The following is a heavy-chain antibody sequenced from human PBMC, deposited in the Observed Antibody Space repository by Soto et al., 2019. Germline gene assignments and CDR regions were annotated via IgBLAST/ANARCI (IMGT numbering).Heavy chain of an antibody. CDR3: AREGGGWNDSAQRDDY. J-gene: IGHJ4*02. CDR2: IYYSGST. CDR1: GGSISSSSYY. D-gene: IGHD1-1*01. Sequence: QLQLQESGPGLVKPSETLSLTCTVSGGSISSSSYYWGWIRQPPGKGLEWIGSIYYSGSTYYNPSLTSPVTISVDTSKNHFSLKLSSVTAADTAVYYCAREGGGWNDSAQRDDYWGQGTLVTVSS. V-gene: IGHV4-39*02.